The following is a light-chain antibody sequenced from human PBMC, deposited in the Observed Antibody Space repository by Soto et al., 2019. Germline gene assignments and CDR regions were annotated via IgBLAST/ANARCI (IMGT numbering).Light chain of an antibody. CDR2: EVS. J-gene: IGLJ2*01. CDR3: TSYTRDDTLLVI. V-gene: IGLV2-14*01. CDR1: SNDVGAFNF. Sequence: QSALTQPASVSGSPGQSITFSCTGTSNDVGAFNFVSWYQQHPGRAPKLVIFEVSNRPSGVSNRFSGSKSGNTASLTISGLQAEDEAHYYCTSYTRDDTLLVIFGGGTKLTVL.